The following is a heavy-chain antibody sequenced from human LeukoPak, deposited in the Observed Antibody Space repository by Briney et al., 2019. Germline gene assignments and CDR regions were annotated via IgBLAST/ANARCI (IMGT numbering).Heavy chain of an antibody. CDR3: ARLASKWELQGDAFDI. J-gene: IGHJ3*02. V-gene: IGHV5-51*01. Sequence: GESLKISCQASGYSFTNYWIVWVRQVPGKGLEWMGIIYPGDSDTRYSPSFQGQVTISADESISTAYLQWSSLKASDTATYYCARLASKWELQGDAFDIWGQGTMVTVSS. CDR2: IYPGDSDT. D-gene: IGHD1-26*01. CDR1: GYSFTNYW.